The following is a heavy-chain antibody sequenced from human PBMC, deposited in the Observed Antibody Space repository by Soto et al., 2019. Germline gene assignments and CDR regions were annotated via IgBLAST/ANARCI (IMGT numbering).Heavy chain of an antibody. CDR3: AADESNRPFDF. Sequence: QMQLVQSGPEVKKPGTSVKVSCKASGFTLTSADVQWVRQTRGQRLEWIGWIVGGSGSTKYAQQFQGRLAITRDMSTITVYMELSSLRSEDTAVYYCAADESNRPFDFWGQGTLVTVSS. CDR1: GFTLTSAD. J-gene: IGHJ4*02. D-gene: IGHD4-4*01. CDR2: IVGGSGST. V-gene: IGHV1-58*01.